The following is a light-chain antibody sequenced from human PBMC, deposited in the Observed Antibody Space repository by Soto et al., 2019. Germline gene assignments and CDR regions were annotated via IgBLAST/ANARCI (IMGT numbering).Light chain of an antibody. CDR1: QSVSSSY. CDR3: QQYGSSSWT. CDR2: GAS. V-gene: IGKV3-20*01. Sequence: SVLTQSPVTLSFSPGEIATLSCSSSQSVSSSYLAWYQQKPGQAPRLLIYGASSRATGIPDRFSGSGSGTDFTLTISRLEPEDFAVYYCQQYGSSSWTFGQGTKVDIK. J-gene: IGKJ1*01.